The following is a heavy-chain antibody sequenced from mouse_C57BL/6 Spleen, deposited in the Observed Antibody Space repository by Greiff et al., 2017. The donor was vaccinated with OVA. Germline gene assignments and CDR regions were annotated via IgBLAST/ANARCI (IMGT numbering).Heavy chain of an antibody. CDR3: ARGRVTGFAY. Sequence: VQLQQSGPELVKPGASVKISCKASGYTFTDYYMNWVKQSHGKSLEWIGDINPNNGGTSYNQKFKGKATLTVDKSSSTAYMELRSLTSEDSAVYYCARGRVTGFAYWGQGTLVTVSA. CDR1: GYTFTDYY. V-gene: IGHV1-26*01. CDR2: INPNNGGT. J-gene: IGHJ3*01. D-gene: IGHD2-1*01.